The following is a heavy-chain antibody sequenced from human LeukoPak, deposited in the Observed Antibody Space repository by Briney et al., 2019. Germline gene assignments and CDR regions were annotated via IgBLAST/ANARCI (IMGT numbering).Heavy chain of an antibody. J-gene: IGHJ6*03. D-gene: IGHD3-10*01. CDR1: GFTFDDYA. CDR2: ISWDGGST. V-gene: IGHV3-43D*03. CDR3: AKGGFGELSPGAYYYMDV. Sequence: PGGSLRLSCAASGFTFDDYAMHWVRQAPGKGLEWVSLISWDGGSTYYADSVKGRFTISRDNSKNSLYLQMNSLRAEDTALYYCAKGGFGELSPGAYYYMDVWGKGTTVTVSS.